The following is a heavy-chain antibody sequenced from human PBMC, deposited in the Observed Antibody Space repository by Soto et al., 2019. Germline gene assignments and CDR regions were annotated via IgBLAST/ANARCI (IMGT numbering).Heavy chain of an antibody. D-gene: IGHD5-12*01. Sequence: SGGSLRLSCAASGFTFSSYWMSWVRQAPGKGLEWVANIKQDGSEKYYVDSVKGRFTISRDNAKNSLYLQMNSLRAEDTAVYYCARDGEWLRSHFDYWGQGTLVTVSS. CDR3: ARDGEWLRSHFDY. CDR2: IKQDGSEK. J-gene: IGHJ4*02. CDR1: GFTFSSYW. V-gene: IGHV3-7*01.